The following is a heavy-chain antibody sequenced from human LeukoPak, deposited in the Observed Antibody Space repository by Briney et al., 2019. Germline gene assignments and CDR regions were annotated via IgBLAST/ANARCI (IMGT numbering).Heavy chain of an antibody. CDR3: ARGALVPASMIWFDP. D-gene: IGHD2-2*01. J-gene: IGHJ5*02. Sequence: PSETLSLTCSLSGGSLSNSYWSWIRQPPGKGLEWIGYIYSSGSTNYRSSLKSRVTISLDTSKNQLSLKLGSVTAANTAVYYCARGALVPASMIWFDPWGQGTLVTVSS. CDR2: IYSSGST. CDR1: GGSLSNSY. V-gene: IGHV4-59*08.